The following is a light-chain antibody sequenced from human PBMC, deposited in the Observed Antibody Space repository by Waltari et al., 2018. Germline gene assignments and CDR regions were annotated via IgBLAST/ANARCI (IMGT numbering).Light chain of an antibody. Sequence: QSALTQPASVSGSPGQSITISCTGTSSAVGNYNRVSWYQQHPGNAPKLMIYAVSKRPSGVSDRFSGSKSGDMASLTISGLQPEDEAEYFCSSYAGSSKGVFGGGTKVTVL. CDR1: SSAVGNYNR. CDR3: SSYAGSSKGV. J-gene: IGLJ2*01. V-gene: IGLV2-23*02. CDR2: AVS.